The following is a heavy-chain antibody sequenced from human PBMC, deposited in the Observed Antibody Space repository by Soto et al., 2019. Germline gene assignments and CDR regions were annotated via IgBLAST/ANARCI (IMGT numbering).Heavy chain of an antibody. J-gene: IGHJ6*03. CDR3: ARGGLGDFWSGYFPSGYYYYMDV. V-gene: IGHV3-48*01. CDR2: ISSSSSTI. Sequence: HPGGSLRLSCAASGFTFSSYSMNWVRQAPGKGLEWVSYISSSSSTIYYADSVKGRFTISRDNAKNSLYLQMNSLRAEDTAVYYCARGGLGDFWSGYFPSGYYYYMDVWGKGTTVTVSS. CDR1: GFTFSSYS. D-gene: IGHD3-3*01.